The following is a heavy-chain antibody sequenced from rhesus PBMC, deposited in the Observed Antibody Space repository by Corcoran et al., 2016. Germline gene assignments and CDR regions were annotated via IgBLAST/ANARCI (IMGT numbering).Heavy chain of an antibody. Sequence: QVQLQESGPGLVKPSETLSLTCAVSGGSISSGYYYWSWIRQPPGKGLEWIGYITFSGSTSYNPSHKTRVTISRATSKNQFSLKLSSVTAADTAVYYCARDQRGAPFDYWGQGVLVTVSS. CDR2: ITFSGST. J-gene: IGHJ4*01. CDR3: ARDQRGAPFDY. CDR1: GGSISSGYYY. D-gene: IGHD3-34*01. V-gene: IGHV4-122*02.